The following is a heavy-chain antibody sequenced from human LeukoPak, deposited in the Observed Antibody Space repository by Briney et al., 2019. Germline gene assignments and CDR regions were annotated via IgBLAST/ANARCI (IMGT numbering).Heavy chain of an antibody. V-gene: IGHV1-69*13. CDR2: IIPIFGTA. J-gene: IGHJ4*02. CDR3: ARGSGDTNDEYYYDSSGYYAYFDY. CDR1: GGTFSSYA. D-gene: IGHD3-22*01. Sequence: SVKVSCKASGGTFSSYAISWVRQAPGQGLEWMGGIIPIFGTANYAQRFQGRVTITADESTSTAYMELSSLRSEDTAVYYCARGSGDTNDEYYYDSSGYYAYFDYWGQGTLVTVSS.